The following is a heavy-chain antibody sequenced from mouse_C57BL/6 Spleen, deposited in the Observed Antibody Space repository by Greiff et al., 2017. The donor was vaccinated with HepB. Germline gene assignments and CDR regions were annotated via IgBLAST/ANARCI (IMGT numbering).Heavy chain of an antibody. Sequence: DVKLQESGPGLVKPSQSLSLTCSVTGYSITSGYYWNWIRQFPGNKLEWMGYISYDGSNNYNPSLKNRISITRDPSKNQFFLKLNSVTTEDTATYYCAVYYGSSYVFWYFDVWGTGTTVTVSS. V-gene: IGHV3-6*01. CDR1: GYSITSGYY. CDR2: ISYDGSN. J-gene: IGHJ1*03. CDR3: AVYYGSSYVFWYFDV. D-gene: IGHD1-1*01.